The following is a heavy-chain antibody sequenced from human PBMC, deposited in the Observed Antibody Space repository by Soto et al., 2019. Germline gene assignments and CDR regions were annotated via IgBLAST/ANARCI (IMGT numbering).Heavy chain of an antibody. V-gene: IGHV5-10-1*01. Sequence: RGESLKISCKGSGYSFAGYWITWVRQKPGKGLEWMGRIDPSDSQTYYSPSFRGHVTISATKSITTVFLQWSSLRASDTAMYYCARRAVTTQGYYYGMDAWGQGTTVTVSS. CDR1: GYSFAGYW. D-gene: IGHD4-4*01. J-gene: IGHJ6*02. CDR2: IDPSDSQT. CDR3: ARRAVTTQGYYYGMDA.